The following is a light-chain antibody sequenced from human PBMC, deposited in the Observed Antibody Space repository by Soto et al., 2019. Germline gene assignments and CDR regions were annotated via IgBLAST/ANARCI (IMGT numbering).Light chain of an antibody. CDR2: GAP. Sequence: IVFTHSPFTLSSSPVQRATLSCTASQGVPRNFLSWYRQSPGQAPRLLIYGAPSRATGIPDRFSGSGSGTDFTLTISSLQAEDVAVYYCQQYYITPLNFGGGTKVDIK. V-gene: IGKV3-20*01. CDR3: QQYYITPLN. CDR1: QGVPRNF. J-gene: IGKJ4*01.